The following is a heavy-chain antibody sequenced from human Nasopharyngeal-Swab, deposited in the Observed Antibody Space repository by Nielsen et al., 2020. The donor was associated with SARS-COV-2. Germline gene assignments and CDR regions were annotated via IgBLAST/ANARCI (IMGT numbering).Heavy chain of an antibody. CDR2: FNDRGSG. CDR1: GGTLNGFH. D-gene: IGHD2-15*01. Sequence: SETLSLTCVVFGGTLNGFHWTWIRQTPGKGLEWIGEFNDRGSGNYNPSLRSRVTISAGTSNIQFSLKLNSVTAADTAVYYCARGQDAYYYMDVWGEGTTVTVSS. J-gene: IGHJ6*03. CDR3: ARGQDAYYYMDV. V-gene: IGHV4-34*01.